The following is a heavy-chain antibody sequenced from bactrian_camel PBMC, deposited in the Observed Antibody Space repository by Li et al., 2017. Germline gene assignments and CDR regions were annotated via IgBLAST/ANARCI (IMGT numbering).Heavy chain of an antibody. Sequence: VQLVESGGGSVQPGESLRLSCAASGFTFSGSDMKWLRQAPGKGLEWVSVITASGRSTDYAESVKGRSTISRDNAKSTLYLQLSNVGPGDTATYYCAKAFYALSESYHVKGQGTQVTVS. V-gene: IGHV3S1*01. CDR1: GFTFSGSD. J-gene: IGHJ4*01. D-gene: IGHD1*01. CDR2: ITASGRST.